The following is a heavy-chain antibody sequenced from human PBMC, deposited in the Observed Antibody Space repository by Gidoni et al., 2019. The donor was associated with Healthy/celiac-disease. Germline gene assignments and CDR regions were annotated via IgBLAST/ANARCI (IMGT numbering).Heavy chain of an antibody. J-gene: IGHJ3*02. CDR1: GFTVSINY. Sequence: EVPLVQSGGGLVQPGGSLRLSCAASGFTVSINYMSWVRQAPGKGLEWVSVIYSGGSTYYADSVKGRFTISRDNSKNTLYLQMNSLRAEDTAVYYCARVGGYYDSSGYLIETGAFDIWGQGTMVTVSS. CDR3: ARVGGYYDSSGYLIETGAFDI. CDR2: IYSGGST. D-gene: IGHD3-22*01. V-gene: IGHV3-66*01.